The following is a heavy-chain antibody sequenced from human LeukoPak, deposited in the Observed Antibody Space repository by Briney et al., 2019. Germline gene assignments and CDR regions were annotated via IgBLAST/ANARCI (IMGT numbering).Heavy chain of an antibody. J-gene: IGHJ5*02. Sequence: SQTLSLTCTVSGASISSGSFSWSWIRQSAGQGLEWIWRIYSYGGTKYNPSLKSRVSMSANTSKNEVSLTLTSVTAADTAIYYCARDGVRTEAENYFDPWGQGALVTVSS. CDR3: ARDGVRTEAENYFDP. D-gene: IGHD1-7*01. CDR1: GASISSGSFS. V-gene: IGHV4-61*02. CDR2: IYSYGGT.